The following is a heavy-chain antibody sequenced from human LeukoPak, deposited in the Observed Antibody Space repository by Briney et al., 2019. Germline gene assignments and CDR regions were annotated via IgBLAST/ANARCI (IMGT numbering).Heavy chain of an antibody. D-gene: IGHD3-10*01. CDR1: GGAMSSYY. J-gene: IGHJ5*02. V-gene: IGHV4-4*07. CDR2: IYTTGRT. Sequence: SETLSLTCTVSGGAMSSYYWSGIRQPAAKGLEWIGRIYTTGRTDYSASLKSRVTMSVDTSNNQLSLKLSSVTAADTAVYYCARDLPSYYFDSGNMFDPWGQGILVTVSS. CDR3: ARDLPSYYFDSGNMFDP.